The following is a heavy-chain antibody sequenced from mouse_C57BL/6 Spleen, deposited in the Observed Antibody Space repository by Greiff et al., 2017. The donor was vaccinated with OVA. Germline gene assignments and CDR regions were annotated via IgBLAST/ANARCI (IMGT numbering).Heavy chain of an antibody. Sequence: EVQLQQSGPELVKPGASVKISCKASGYSFTDYNMNWVKQSNGKSLEWIGVINPNYGTTSYNQKFKGKATLTVDQSSSTAYMQLNSLTSEDSAVYYCASIYYYGSSYEGEYYFDYWGQGTTLTVSS. CDR2: INPNYGTT. J-gene: IGHJ2*01. CDR1: GYSFTDYN. V-gene: IGHV1-39*01. CDR3: ASIYYYGSSYEGEYYFDY. D-gene: IGHD1-1*01.